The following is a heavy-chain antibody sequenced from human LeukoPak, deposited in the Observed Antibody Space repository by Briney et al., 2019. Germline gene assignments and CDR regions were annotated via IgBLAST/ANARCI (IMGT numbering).Heavy chain of an antibody. CDR2: IYYSGST. CDR3: ARDPSSPTSFDI. CDR1: GGSISTGGSY. D-gene: IGHD3-16*02. V-gene: IGHV4-31*03. J-gene: IGHJ3*02. Sequence: SETLSLTCIVSGGSISTGGSYWNWIRQHPGKGLEWIGNIYYSGSTYYNPSLKSRVTISGDTSKNQFSLKLSSVTAADTAVYYCARDPSSPTSFDIWGQGTMVTVPS.